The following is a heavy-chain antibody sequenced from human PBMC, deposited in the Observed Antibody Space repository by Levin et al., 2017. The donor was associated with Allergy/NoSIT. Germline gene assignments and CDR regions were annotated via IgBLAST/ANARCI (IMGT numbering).Heavy chain of an antibody. CDR2: ISSSSSTI. J-gene: IGHJ4*02. V-gene: IGHV3-48*01. Sequence: GGSLRLSCAASGFTFSSYSMNWVRQAPGKGLEWVSYISSSSSTIYYADSVKGRFTISRDNAKNSLYLQMNSLRAEDTAVYYCARDSLRYFDWFLDYWGQGTLVTVSS. CDR3: ARDSLRYFDWFLDY. D-gene: IGHD3-9*01. CDR1: GFTFSSYS.